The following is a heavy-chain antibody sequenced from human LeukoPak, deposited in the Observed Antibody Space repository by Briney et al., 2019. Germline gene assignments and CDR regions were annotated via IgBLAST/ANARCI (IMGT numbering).Heavy chain of an antibody. V-gene: IGHV3-21*01. CDR3: ARWGYTYGMDV. CDR2: IISSISYI. D-gene: IGHD5-18*01. Sequence: GGSLRLSCAASGFSFSTYSGNWVRQAPGKGLEGGSSIISSISYIDYADSVKVRFTISRDNAKTSLDLQMNSLRGEDASVYSCARWGYTYGMDVWGQGTTVTVSS. CDR1: GFSFSTYS. J-gene: IGHJ6*02.